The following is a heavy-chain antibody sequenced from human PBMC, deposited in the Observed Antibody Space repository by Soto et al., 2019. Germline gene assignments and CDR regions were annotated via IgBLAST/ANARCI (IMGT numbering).Heavy chain of an antibody. Sequence: QVQLVESGGGVVQPGRSLRLSCAASGFTFSSYAMHWVRQAPGKGLEWVAVISSDGSKKNYADSVKGRFTISRDNSKNTLYLQMNSLRPEDTAVYYCARPGSSWRQIVEFDYWGQGTLVTVSS. CDR3: ARPGSSWRQIVEFDY. D-gene: IGHD6-13*01. V-gene: IGHV3-30-3*01. CDR2: ISSDGSKK. CDR1: GFTFSSYA. J-gene: IGHJ4*02.